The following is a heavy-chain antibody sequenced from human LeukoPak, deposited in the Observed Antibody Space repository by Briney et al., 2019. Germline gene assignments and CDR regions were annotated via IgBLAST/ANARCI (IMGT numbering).Heavy chain of an antibody. CDR2: IYTSGST. J-gene: IGHJ2*01. CDR1: GGSISSYY. V-gene: IGHV4-4*07. CDR3: AREGIAAAGTGWYFDL. Sequence: SETLSLTCTVSGGSISSYYWSWIRQPAGKGLEWIGRIYTSGSTNYNPSLKSRVTMSVDTSKNQFSLKLSSVTAADTAVYYCAREGIAAAGTGWYFDLWGRGTLVTVSS. D-gene: IGHD6-13*01.